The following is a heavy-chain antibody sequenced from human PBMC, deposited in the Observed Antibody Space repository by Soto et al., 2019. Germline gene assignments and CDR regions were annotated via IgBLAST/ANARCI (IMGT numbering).Heavy chain of an antibody. Sequence: QVQLQESGPELVKPSQTLSLTCTVSGGSISSNGHYWTWIRQHPGKGLEWIAYICYTGNTYYNPSLKSRLSISVDTSKNQFSLNLRSVTAADTAVYYCAREQWGYDSWGQGTLVTVSS. V-gene: IGHV4-31*03. J-gene: IGHJ4*02. D-gene: IGHD2-15*01. CDR2: ICYTGNT. CDR1: GGSISSNGHY. CDR3: AREQWGYDS.